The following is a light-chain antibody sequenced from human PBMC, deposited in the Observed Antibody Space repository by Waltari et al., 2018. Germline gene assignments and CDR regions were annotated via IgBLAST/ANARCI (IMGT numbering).Light chain of an antibody. CDR3: QQHGTLPAT. CDR2: RAS. CDR1: QTVGSSS. Sequence: EIVLTQSPGTASLSPGERVTLSCRASQTVGSSSLAWYQQKTGQTPRLVIYRASRRATGIPDWFSGSGSGTDFSLTISRLEPEDFAVYYCQQHGTLPATFGQGTKVEIK. V-gene: IGKV3-20*01. J-gene: IGKJ1*01.